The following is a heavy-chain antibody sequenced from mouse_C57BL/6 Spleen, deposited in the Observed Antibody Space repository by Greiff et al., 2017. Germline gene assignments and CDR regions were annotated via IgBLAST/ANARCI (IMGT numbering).Heavy chain of an antibody. D-gene: IGHD1-1*01. CDR2: INPNNGGT. J-gene: IGHJ2*01. V-gene: IGHV1-18*01. CDR1: GYTFTDYN. Sequence: VQLQQSGPELVKPGASVKIPCKASGYTFTDYNMDWVKQSHGKSLEWIGDINPNNGGTIYNQKFKGKATLTVGKSSSTAYMELRSLTSEDTAVYYCARGVYYYGSSYFDYWGQGTTLTVSS. CDR3: ARGVYYYGSSYFDY.